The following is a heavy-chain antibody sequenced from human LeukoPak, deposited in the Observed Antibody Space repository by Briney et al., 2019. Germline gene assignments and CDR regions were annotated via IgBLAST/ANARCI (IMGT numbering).Heavy chain of an antibody. CDR3: ARIWLKKGGYCSGGYCYFDY. Sequence: GASVKASCKASGYTFTDYFIHWVRQAPGQGLEWMGRINPNSGGTNYAQKFQDRVTMTRDTSINTAYMELSRLRSDDTAVYYCARIWLKKGGYCSGGYCYFDYWGQGTLVTVSS. CDR1: GYTFTDYF. V-gene: IGHV1-2*06. D-gene: IGHD2-15*01. J-gene: IGHJ4*02. CDR2: INPNSGGT.